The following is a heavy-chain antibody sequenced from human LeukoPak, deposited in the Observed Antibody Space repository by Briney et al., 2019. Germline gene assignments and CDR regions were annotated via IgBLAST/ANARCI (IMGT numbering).Heavy chain of an antibody. CDR2: INPNSGGT. CDR3: ARAPDYGDDGNYGMDV. CDR1: GYTFTGYY. D-gene: IGHD4-17*01. V-gene: IGHV1-2*02. J-gene: IGHJ6*02. Sequence: GASVNVSCKASGYTFTGYYMHWVRQAPGQGLECMGWINPNSGGTNYAQKFQGRVTMTRDTSISTAYMELSRLRSDDTAVYYCARAPDYGDDGNYGMDVWGQGTTVTVSS.